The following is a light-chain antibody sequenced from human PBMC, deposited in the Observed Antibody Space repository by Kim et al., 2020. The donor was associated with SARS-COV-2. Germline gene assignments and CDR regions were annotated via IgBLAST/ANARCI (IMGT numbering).Light chain of an antibody. CDR1: SGDVGTYNL. J-gene: IGLJ2*01. Sequence: QSALTQPASVSGSPGQSITISCTGTSGDVGTYNLVSWYQHHPGKAPKLMIYEVSKRPSGVSNRFSGSKSGNTASLTISGLQAEDEADYHCCSYAGSSPVFGGGTKVTVL. CDR2: EVS. V-gene: IGLV2-23*02. CDR3: CSYAGSSPV.